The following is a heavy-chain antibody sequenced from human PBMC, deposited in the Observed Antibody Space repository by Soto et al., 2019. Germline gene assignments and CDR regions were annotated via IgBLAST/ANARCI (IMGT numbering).Heavy chain of an antibody. V-gene: IGHV3-33*01. D-gene: IGHD6-13*01. J-gene: IGHJ4*02. CDR1: GFTFSSYG. Sequence: GGSLRLSCAASGFTFSSYGMHWVRQAPGKGLEWVAVIWYDGSNKYYADSVKGRFTISRDNSKNTLYLQMNSLRAEDTAVYYCARERAADGSSWYFIDYWGQGTLVTVSS. CDR2: IWYDGSNK. CDR3: ARERAADGSSWYFIDY.